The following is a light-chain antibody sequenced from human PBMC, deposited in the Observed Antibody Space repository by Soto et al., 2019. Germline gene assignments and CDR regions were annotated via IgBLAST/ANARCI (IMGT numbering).Light chain of an antibody. CDR2: DAS. V-gene: IGKV1-5*01. Sequence: DIQMTQSPSTLSASVRDRVSFTCRASQRIGTSLAWYQLKPGQPPKRLIFDASTLERGVPSRFSGSGSGTEFTLTISTLQPDDFATYYCQQYTSYSRTFGQGTKVEIK. J-gene: IGKJ1*01. CDR1: QRIGTS. CDR3: QQYTSYSRT.